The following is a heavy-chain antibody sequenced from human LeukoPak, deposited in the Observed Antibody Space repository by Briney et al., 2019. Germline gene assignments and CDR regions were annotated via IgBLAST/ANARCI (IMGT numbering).Heavy chain of an antibody. CDR1: GFTFSSFA. Sequence: GGSLRLSCTASGFTFSSFAIHWVRQAPGKGLEWVAVISSDGSSKYYADSVKGRFTISRDNSKNTLYLQMTSLRLEDTAVYYCAKNAHLDYWGQGTLVTVSS. J-gene: IGHJ4*02. V-gene: IGHV3-30*18. CDR2: ISSDGSSK. CDR3: AKNAHLDY.